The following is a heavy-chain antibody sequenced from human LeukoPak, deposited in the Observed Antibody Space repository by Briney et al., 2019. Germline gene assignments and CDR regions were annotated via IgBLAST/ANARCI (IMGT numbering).Heavy chain of an antibody. Sequence: PSETLSLTCTVSGGSISSYYWSWMRQRPGKGLEWIGYIYYSGSTNYNPSLKSRVTISVDTSKNQFSLKLSSVTAADTAVYYCARHKYGSGSYFDYWGQGTLVTVSS. CDR2: IYYSGST. D-gene: IGHD3-10*01. CDR3: ARHKYGSGSYFDY. J-gene: IGHJ4*02. CDR1: GGSISSYY. V-gene: IGHV4-59*01.